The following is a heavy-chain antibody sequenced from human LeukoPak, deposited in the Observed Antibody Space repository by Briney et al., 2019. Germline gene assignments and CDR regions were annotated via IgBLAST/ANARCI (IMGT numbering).Heavy chain of an antibody. V-gene: IGHV7-4-1*02. CDR3: VRDAVVRLLTCWFDP. CDR2: INTNTGNP. Sequence: ASVKVSCKASGYTLTNYAMNWVRQAPGQGLEWMGWINTNTGNPTYAQGFTGRFVFSLDTSVSTAYLQISNLKAEDTAVYYCVRDAVVRLLTCWFDPWGQGTLVTVSS. D-gene: IGHD3-3*01. CDR1: GYTLTNYA. J-gene: IGHJ5*02.